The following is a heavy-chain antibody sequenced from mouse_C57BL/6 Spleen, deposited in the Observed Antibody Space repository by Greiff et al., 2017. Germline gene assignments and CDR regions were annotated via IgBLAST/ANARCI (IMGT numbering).Heavy chain of an antibody. CDR2: INPNNGGT. V-gene: IGHV1-26*01. CDR3: ASQPNY. CDR1: GYTFTDYY. Sequence: VQLQQSGPELVKPGASVKISCKASGYTFTDYYMNWVKQSHGKSLEWIGDINPNNGGTSYNQKFKGKATLTVDKSSSTAYMELRSLTSEDSAVYYCASQPNYWGQGTTLTVSS. D-gene: IGHD6-1*01. J-gene: IGHJ2*01.